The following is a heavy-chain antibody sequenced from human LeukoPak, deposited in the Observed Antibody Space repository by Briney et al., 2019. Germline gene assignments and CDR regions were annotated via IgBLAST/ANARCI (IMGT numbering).Heavy chain of an antibody. D-gene: IGHD5-18*01. CDR2: LYIGGNT. V-gene: IGHV3-53*01. CDR1: GLTVNNNY. Sequence: PGGSLRLSCAASGLTVNNNYMNWVRQVPGKGLEWVSALYIGGNTYYADSVRGRFTISRDSSKNTLYLQMNSLRAEDTAIYYCMTAAGYNFGQYWGQGTLVTVSS. CDR3: MTAAGYNFGQY. J-gene: IGHJ4*02.